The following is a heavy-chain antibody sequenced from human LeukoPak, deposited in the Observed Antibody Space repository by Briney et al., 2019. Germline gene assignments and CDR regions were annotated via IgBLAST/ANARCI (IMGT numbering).Heavy chain of an antibody. V-gene: IGHV4-4*02. CDR2: MYLSGTT. D-gene: IGHD3-22*01. Sequence: SETLSLTCTVSGDSINSLDLWSWVRQPPGKGLEWIGEMYLSGTTHSNPSVKSRVTISVDTSKNQVSLKLSSVTAADTAVYYCARVSITMIFNYWGQGTLVTVSS. J-gene: IGHJ4*02. CDR3: ARVSITMIFNY. CDR1: GDSINSLDL.